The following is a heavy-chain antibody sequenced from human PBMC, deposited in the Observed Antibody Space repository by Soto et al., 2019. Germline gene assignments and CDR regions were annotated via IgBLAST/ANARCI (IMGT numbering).Heavy chain of an antibody. CDR2: IYYSGST. V-gene: IGHV4-59*01. Sequence: KPSETLSLTCTVSGGSIKTYYWSWIRQPPGKGLEWIGYIYYSGSTSYNPSLKSRVTISVDMSKNQFSLNLSSVTAADTAVYYCARVHLSSGWYTWFDPWGLGTLVTSPQ. J-gene: IGHJ5*02. D-gene: IGHD6-19*01. CDR3: ARVHLSSGWYTWFDP. CDR1: GGSIKTYY.